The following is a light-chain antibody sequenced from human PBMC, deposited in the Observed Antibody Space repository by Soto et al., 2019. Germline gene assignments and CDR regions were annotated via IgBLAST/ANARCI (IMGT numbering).Light chain of an antibody. Sequence: QAVLSQPGSVSGSPGQAITISCTGTSSDVGGYPYVSWYQQHPGKAPKLMIFEVSNRPSGVSPRFSGSKSGNTASLTISGLQAEDEADYYCNSFTTSSLRLFGSGTKVTVL. CDR3: NSFTTSSLRL. J-gene: IGLJ1*01. CDR2: EVS. V-gene: IGLV2-14*01. CDR1: SSDVGGYPY.